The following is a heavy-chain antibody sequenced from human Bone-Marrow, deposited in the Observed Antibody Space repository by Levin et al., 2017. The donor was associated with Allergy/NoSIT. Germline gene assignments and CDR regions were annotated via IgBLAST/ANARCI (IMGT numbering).Heavy chain of an antibody. CDR2: ISYDGSNK. Sequence: GESLKISCAASGFTFSSYGMHWVRQAPGKGLEWVAVISYDGSNKYYADSVKGRFTISRDNSKNTLYLQMNSLRAEDTAVYYCAKAYTRGSWQNYYYYYMDVWGKGTTVTVSS. CDR1: GFTFSSYG. J-gene: IGHJ6*03. V-gene: IGHV3-30*18. D-gene: IGHD6-13*01. CDR3: AKAYTRGSWQNYYYYYMDV.